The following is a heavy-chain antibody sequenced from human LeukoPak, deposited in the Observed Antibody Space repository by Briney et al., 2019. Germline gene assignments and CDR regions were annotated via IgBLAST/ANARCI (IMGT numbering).Heavy chain of an antibody. Sequence: GGSLRLSCAASGFTFSSYSMNWVRRAPGKGLEWVSSISSSSSYIYYADSVKGRFTISRDNAKNSLYLQMNSLRAEDTAVYYCARDQGTVTLPDYWGQGTLVTVSS. D-gene: IGHD4-17*01. CDR2: ISSSSSYI. CDR3: ARDQGTVTLPDY. J-gene: IGHJ4*02. V-gene: IGHV3-21*01. CDR1: GFTFSSYS.